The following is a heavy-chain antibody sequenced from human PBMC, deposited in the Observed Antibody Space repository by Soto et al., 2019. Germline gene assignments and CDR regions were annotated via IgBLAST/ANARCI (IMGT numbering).Heavy chain of an antibody. CDR1: GFTFNNFR. CDR2: INSDGTLT. J-gene: IGHJ4*02. D-gene: IGHD5-12*01. CDR3: ARGTSGAYDSTHDW. Sequence: EVQLVESGGGLVQPGGSLRLSCAASGFTFNNFRMHWVRQAPGQGLVWVSRINSDGTLTKYADSVKGRFTISRDNAKNPLYLQMSSLRAEDTAMYFCARGTSGAYDSTHDWWGQGTLVTVST. V-gene: IGHV3-74*03.